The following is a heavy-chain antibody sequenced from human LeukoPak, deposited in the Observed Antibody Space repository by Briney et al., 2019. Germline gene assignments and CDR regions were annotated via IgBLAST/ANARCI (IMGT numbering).Heavy chain of an antibody. CDR2: FDPEDGET. CDR3: ATGNGWPYNWFDP. Sequence: GASVKVSCKVSGYTLTELSMHWVRQAPGKGLEWMGGFDPEDGETIYAQKFQGRVTMTEDTSTNTAYMELSSLRSEDTAVYYCATGNGWPYNWFDPWGQGTLVTVSS. CDR1: GYTLTELS. J-gene: IGHJ5*02. D-gene: IGHD6-19*01. V-gene: IGHV1-24*01.